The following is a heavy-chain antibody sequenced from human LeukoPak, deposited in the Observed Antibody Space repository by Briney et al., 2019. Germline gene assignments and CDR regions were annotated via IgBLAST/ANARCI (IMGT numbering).Heavy chain of an antibody. CDR1: GFTISNYN. Sequence: GGSLRLSCVASGFTISNYNMNWVRQAPGKGLEWVANIKQDGSEKYYVDSVKGRFTISRDNAKNSLYLQMNSLRAEDTAVYFCAKRDYWGQGTLVTVSS. V-gene: IGHV3-7*03. CDR2: IKQDGSEK. CDR3: AKRDY. J-gene: IGHJ4*02.